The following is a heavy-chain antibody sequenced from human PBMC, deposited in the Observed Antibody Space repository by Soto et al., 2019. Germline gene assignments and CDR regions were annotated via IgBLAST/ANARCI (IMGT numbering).Heavy chain of an antibody. V-gene: IGHV3-15*05. D-gene: IGHD3-10*01. Sequence: GGSLRLSCAASGLTFTNAWMSWVRQAPGKGLEWVGRIRSKGDGGTTDYRAPVKGRFTISRDDSQKTLYLQMNSLKFEDTAVYYCTTGGGDHLDQWGQGDLVTVSS. CDR1: GLTFTNAW. CDR3: TTGGGDHLDQ. J-gene: IGHJ4*02. CDR2: IRSKGDGGTT.